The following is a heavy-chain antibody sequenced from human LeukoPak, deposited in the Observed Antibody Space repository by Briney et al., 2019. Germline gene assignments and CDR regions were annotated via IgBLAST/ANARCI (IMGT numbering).Heavy chain of an antibody. CDR1: GFTFSSYG. CDR2: IGGSGGST. CDR3: ANYGSGSYYRGIDY. D-gene: IGHD3-10*01. V-gene: IGHV3-23*01. J-gene: IGHJ4*02. Sequence: GGSPRLSCAASGFTFSSYGMSWVRQAPGKGLEWVSAIGGSGGSTYYADSVKGRFTISRDNSKNTLYLQMNSLRAEDTAVYYCANYGSGSYYRGIDYWGQGTLVTVSS.